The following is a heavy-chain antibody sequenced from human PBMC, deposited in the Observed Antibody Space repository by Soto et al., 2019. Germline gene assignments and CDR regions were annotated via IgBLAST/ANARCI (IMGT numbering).Heavy chain of an antibody. CDR3: AKPLIYRGNWLFDC. Sequence: PGGSLRLSCAASGFTFSSYGMHWARQAPGKGLEWVAVISYDGSSKFYADSVKGRFTISRDNSKNTVYLQTNSLRTEDTAVYYCAKPLIYRGNWLFDCWGQGTLVTVSS. CDR1: GFTFSSYG. D-gene: IGHD5-12*01. J-gene: IGHJ4*02. CDR2: ISYDGSSK. V-gene: IGHV3-30*18.